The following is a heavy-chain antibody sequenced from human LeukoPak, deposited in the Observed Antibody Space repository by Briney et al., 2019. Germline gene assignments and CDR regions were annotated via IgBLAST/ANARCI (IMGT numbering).Heavy chain of an antibody. D-gene: IGHD3-10*01. CDR3: ARDGRFGEYSSGIDY. Sequence: GGSLRLSCAASGFTFSSYGMHWVRQAPGKGLEWVAFIRYDGSNKYYADSVKGRFTISRDNSKNTLYLQMNSLRAEDTAVYYCARDGRFGEYSSGIDYWGQGTLVTVSS. CDR2: IRYDGSNK. CDR1: GFTFSSYG. V-gene: IGHV3-30*02. J-gene: IGHJ4*02.